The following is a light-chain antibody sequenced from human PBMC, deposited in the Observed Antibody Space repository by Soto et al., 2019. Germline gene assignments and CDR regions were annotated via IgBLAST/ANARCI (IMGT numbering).Light chain of an antibody. CDR1: QSVSSGY. CDR2: DAS. Sequence: EIELTQSPGTLSLSPGERATLSCRASQSVSSGYLAWYQQKPGQAPRLLIYDASSRATCIPDRFSGSGSGTDFTLTISRLQPEDFAVYYCQQYASSPLTFGGGTKVEL. J-gene: IGKJ4*01. CDR3: QQYASSPLT. V-gene: IGKV3-20*01.